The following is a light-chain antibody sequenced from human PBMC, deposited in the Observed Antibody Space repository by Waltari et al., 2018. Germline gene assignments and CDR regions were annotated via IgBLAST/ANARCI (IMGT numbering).Light chain of an antibody. Sequence: EIVMTQSPATLSVSPGERATPSCRASQSVSSNLAWYQQKPGQAPRLLIYGASTRATGTPARFSGSGSGTEFTLTISSLQSEDFAVYYCQQYNNWPRTFGQGTKVEIK. CDR3: QQYNNWPRT. V-gene: IGKV3-15*01. CDR1: QSVSSN. J-gene: IGKJ1*01. CDR2: GAS.